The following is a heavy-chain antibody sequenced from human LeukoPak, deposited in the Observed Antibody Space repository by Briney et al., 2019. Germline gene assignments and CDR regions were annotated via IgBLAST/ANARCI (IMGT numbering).Heavy chain of an antibody. J-gene: IGHJ3*02. V-gene: IGHV4-59*01. CDR3: ARDRAGLNDAFDI. D-gene: IGHD5-24*01. Sequence: SETLSLTCAVSGGSISSYYWSWIRQPPGKGLEWIGYIYYSGSTNYNPSLKSRVTISVDTSKNQFSLKLSSVTAADTAVYYCARDRAGLNDAFDIWGQGTMVTVSS. CDR2: IYYSGST. CDR1: GGSISSYY.